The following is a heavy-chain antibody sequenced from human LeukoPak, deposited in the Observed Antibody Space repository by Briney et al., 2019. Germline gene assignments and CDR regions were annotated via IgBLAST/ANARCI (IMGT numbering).Heavy chain of an antibody. CDR2: IYYSGST. Sequence: SETLSPTCTVSGGSISSYYWSWIRQPPGKGLEWTGYIYYSGSTNYNPSLKSRVTISVDTSKNQFSLKLSSVTAADTAVYYCARGYDWFDPWGQGTLVTVSS. CDR1: GGSISSYY. V-gene: IGHV4-59*01. D-gene: IGHD3-3*01. J-gene: IGHJ5*02. CDR3: ARGYDWFDP.